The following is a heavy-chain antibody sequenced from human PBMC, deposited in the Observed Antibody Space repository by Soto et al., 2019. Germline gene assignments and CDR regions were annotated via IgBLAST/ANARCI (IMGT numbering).Heavy chain of an antibody. CDR1: GGSISSGDYY. D-gene: IGHD6-19*01. Sequence: TLSLTCTVSGGSISSGDYYWSWIRQPPGKALEWLALIDWDDVKYYSTSLKTRLTISKDTSKNQVVLTMTNMDPVDTATYYCARIRNTRGSGWYYFDYWGQGTLVTVSS. J-gene: IGHJ4*02. CDR3: ARIRNTRGSGWYYFDY. V-gene: IGHV2-70*18. CDR2: IDWDDVK.